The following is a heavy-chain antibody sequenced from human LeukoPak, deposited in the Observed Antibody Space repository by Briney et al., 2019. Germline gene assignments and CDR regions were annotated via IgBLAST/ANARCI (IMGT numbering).Heavy chain of an antibody. CDR3: ARDIGYGNDY. J-gene: IGHJ4*02. CDR1: GFTFSSYA. V-gene: IGHV3-30-3*01. CDR2: VSYDGSNK. Sequence: GGSLRLSCAASGFTFSSYAIHWVRQAPGKGLEWVSVVSYDGSNKHYADSVKGRFTISRDNSKNTLYLQMNSLRAEDTAVYYCARDIGYGNDYWGQGTLVTVSS. D-gene: IGHD3-10*01.